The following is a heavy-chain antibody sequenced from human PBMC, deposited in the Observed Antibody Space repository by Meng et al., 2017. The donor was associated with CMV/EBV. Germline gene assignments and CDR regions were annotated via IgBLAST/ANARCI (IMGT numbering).Heavy chain of an antibody. D-gene: IGHD6-13*01. J-gene: IGHJ6*02. V-gene: IGHV5-51*01. CDR3: ARPIAAAGNDYYGMDV. Sequence: GGSLRLSCKGSGYSFTSYWIGWVRQMPGKDLEWMGIIYPGDSDTRYSPSFQGQVTISADKSISTAYLQWSSLKASDTAMYYCARPIAAAGNDYYGMDVWGQGTTVTVSS. CDR2: IYPGDSDT. CDR1: GYSFTSYW.